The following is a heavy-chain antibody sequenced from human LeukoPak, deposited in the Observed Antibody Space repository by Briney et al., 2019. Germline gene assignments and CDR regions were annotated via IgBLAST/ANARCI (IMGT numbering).Heavy chain of an antibody. CDR3: ARGAPISSSGYFDY. V-gene: IGHV3-23*01. CDR2: ISGSGGST. Sequence: GGSLRLSCAASGFTFSSYAMSWVRQAPGKGLEWVSAISGSGGSTHYADSVKGRFTISRDNTKNSLYLQMNSLRAEDTAVYYCARGAPISSSGYFDYWGQGTLVTVSS. J-gene: IGHJ4*02. D-gene: IGHD6-6*01. CDR1: GFTFSSYA.